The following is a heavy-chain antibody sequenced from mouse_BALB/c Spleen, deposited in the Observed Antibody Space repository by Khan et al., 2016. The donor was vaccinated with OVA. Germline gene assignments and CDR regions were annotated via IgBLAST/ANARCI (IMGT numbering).Heavy chain of an antibody. CDR1: GFTFSNYA. CDR3: ARDYWFAY. V-gene: IGHV5-6-5*01. CDR2: IGSGEST. Sequence: EVKLVESGGGLVKPGGSLKLSCEASGFTFSNYAMSWVRQSPEKRLEWVASIGSGESTYYLDSVKGRFTISRDNARNILYLQMSSLRSEDTAMYYCARDYWFAYWGQGTLVTVSA. J-gene: IGHJ3*01.